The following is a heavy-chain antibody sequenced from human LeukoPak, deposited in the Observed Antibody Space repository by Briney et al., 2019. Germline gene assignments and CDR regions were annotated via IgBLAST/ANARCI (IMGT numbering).Heavy chain of an antibody. D-gene: IGHD6-13*01. CDR1: RFTFSSYS. Sequence: TGGSLRLSCAASRFTFSSYSMNWVRQAPGKGLEWVSAISGSGGSTYYADSVKGRFTISRDNSKNTLYLQMSSLRAEDTAIYYCAKDRLGSVSGTLLDHWGQGTLVTVSS. V-gene: IGHV3-23*01. CDR2: ISGSGGST. J-gene: IGHJ4*02. CDR3: AKDRLGSVSGTLLDH.